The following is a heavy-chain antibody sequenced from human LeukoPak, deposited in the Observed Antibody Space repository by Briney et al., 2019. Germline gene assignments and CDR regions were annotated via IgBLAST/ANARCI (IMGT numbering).Heavy chain of an antibody. Sequence: GGSLRLSCAASGFTFDDYGMSWVRQAPGKGLEWVSGINWNGGSTGYADSVKGRFTISRDNAKNSLYLQMNSLRAEDTALYYCARVLVVPAAMGGFDYWGQGTLVTVSS. CDR3: ARVLVVPAAMGGFDY. CDR2: INWNGGST. D-gene: IGHD2-2*01. J-gene: IGHJ4*02. CDR1: GFTFDDYG. V-gene: IGHV3-20*04.